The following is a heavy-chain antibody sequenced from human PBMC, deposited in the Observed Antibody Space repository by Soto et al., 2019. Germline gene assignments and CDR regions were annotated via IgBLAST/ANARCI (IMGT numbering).Heavy chain of an antibody. J-gene: IGHJ4*02. D-gene: IGHD6-13*01. CDR1: GFTFSSYA. V-gene: IGHV3-23*01. CDR2: ISGSGGST. CDR3: AKSRGASWFFDY. Sequence: VGSLRLSCAASGFTFSSYAMSWVRQAPGKGLEWVSAISGSGGSTYYADSVKGRFTISRDNSKNTLYLQMNSLRAEDTAVYYCAKSRGASWFFDYWGQGTLVTVSS.